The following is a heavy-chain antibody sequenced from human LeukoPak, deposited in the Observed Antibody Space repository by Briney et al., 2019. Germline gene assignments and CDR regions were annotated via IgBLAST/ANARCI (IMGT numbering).Heavy chain of an antibody. CDR1: GGTFSSYA. CDR2: IIPIFGTA. J-gene: IGHJ4*02. D-gene: IGHD5-12*01. CDR3: ARGSGDSSGYDLPKPYSY. V-gene: IGHV1-69*01. Sequence: SVNVSCTASGGTFSSYAISWVRQAPGQGLEWMGGIIPIFGTANYAQKFQGRVTITADESTNTAYMELRSLRSEDTAVYYCARGSGDSSGYDLPKPYSYWGQGTLVTVSS.